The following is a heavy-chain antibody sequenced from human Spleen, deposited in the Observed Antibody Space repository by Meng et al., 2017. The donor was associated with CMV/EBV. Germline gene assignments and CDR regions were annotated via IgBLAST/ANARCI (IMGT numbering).Heavy chain of an antibody. Sequence: GESLKISCAASGFTFSSYNMNWVRQAPGKGLEWVSSITSSSSYIYYADSVKGRFTISRDNAKNSLYLQMNSLRAEDTAVYYCARFERFLEAYWGQGTLVTVSS. CDR2: ITSSSSYI. CDR1: GFTFSSYN. D-gene: IGHD3-3*01. J-gene: IGHJ4*02. CDR3: ARFERFLEAY. V-gene: IGHV3-21*01.